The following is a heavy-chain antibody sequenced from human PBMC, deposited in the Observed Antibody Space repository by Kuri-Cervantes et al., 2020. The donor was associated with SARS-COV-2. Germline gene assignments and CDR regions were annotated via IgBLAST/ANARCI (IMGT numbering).Heavy chain of an antibody. CDR2: INHSGST. V-gene: IGHV4-34*01. J-gene: IGHJ3*02. CDR3: ARATKADYGDYIDAFDI. Sequence: SETLSLTCAVYGGSFSGYYWSWIRQPPGKGLEWIGEINHSGSTNYNPSLKSRVTISVDTSKNQFSLKLSSVTAAGTAVYYCARATKADYGDYIDAFDIWGQGTMVTVS. D-gene: IGHD4-17*01. CDR1: GGSFSGYY.